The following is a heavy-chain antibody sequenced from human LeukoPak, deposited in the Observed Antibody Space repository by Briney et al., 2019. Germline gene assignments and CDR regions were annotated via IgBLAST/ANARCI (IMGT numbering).Heavy chain of an antibody. CDR3: ARESSLTGAYFDW. CDR1: GFTLSNYG. D-gene: IGHD3-10*01. CDR2: IWYDGTNK. J-gene: IGHJ4*02. V-gene: IGHV3-33*01. Sequence: PGRSLRLSCAASGFTLSNYGMHWVRQAPGKGLERVAVIWYDGTNKQYVDSVKGRFTISRDNSENTLYLQMNSLRDEDTAVYYCARESSLTGAYFDWWGQGTLVTVSS.